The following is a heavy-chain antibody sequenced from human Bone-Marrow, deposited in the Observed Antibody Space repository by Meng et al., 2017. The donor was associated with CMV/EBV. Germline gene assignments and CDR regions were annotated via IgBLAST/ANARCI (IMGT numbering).Heavy chain of an antibody. V-gene: IGHV3-33*03. CDR2: VWYDGSDK. J-gene: IGHJ6*02. Sequence: GESLKISCVASGFTFSSYGMHWVRQAPGKGLEWVADVWYDGSDKYYANSVKGRFTISRDNAKNSLYLQMNSLRAEDTAVYYCARSSRVVDVYYYYGMDVWGQGTTVTVSS. D-gene: IGHD2-15*01. CDR3: ARSSRVVDVYYYYGMDV. CDR1: GFTFSSYG.